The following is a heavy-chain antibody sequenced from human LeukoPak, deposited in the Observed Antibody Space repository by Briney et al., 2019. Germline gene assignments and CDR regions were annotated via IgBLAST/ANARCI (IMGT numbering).Heavy chain of an antibody. CDR1: GYTFTSYT. CDR3: ARVDPPALWFGEFLIPNGFDI. Sequence: ASVKVSCKTSGYTFTSYTMYWVRQAPGQGLEWMGWINTNTGNPTYGQGFTGRFVFSLDTSVSTAYLQISSLKAEDTAVYYCARVDPPALWFGEFLIPNGFDIWGQGTKVTVSS. V-gene: IGHV7-4-1*02. CDR2: INTNTGNP. J-gene: IGHJ3*02. D-gene: IGHD3-10*01.